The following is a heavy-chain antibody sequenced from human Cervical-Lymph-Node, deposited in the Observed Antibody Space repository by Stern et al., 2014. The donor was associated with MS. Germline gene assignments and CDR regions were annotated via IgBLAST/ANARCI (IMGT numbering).Heavy chain of an antibody. Sequence: VQLVQSGTEVKKPGSSVRVSCKASGGTFSGYAVSWVRQAPGQGLEWMGGIIPMFGSVNYAQKFQGRVTFIADESTSTAYMELSSLRSEDTAVYYCARWDYNSGSFDYWGQGTLVTVSS. CDR1: GGTFSGYA. D-gene: IGHD1-26*01. V-gene: IGHV1-69*01. CDR3: ARWDYNSGSFDY. CDR2: IIPMFGSV. J-gene: IGHJ4*02.